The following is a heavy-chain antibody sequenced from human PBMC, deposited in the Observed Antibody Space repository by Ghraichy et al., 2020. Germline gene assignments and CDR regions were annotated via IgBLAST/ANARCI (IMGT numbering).Heavy chain of an antibody. CDR1: GFTFSSYS. V-gene: IGHV3-48*02. Sequence: LSLTCAASGFTFSSYSMNWVRQAPGKGLEWVSYISSSSSTIYYADSVKGRFTISRDNAKNSLYLQMNSLRDEDTAVYYCARGEVLLWFRELYDYWGQGTLVTVSS. D-gene: IGHD3-10*01. CDR2: ISSSSSTI. CDR3: ARGEVLLWFRELYDY. J-gene: IGHJ4*02.